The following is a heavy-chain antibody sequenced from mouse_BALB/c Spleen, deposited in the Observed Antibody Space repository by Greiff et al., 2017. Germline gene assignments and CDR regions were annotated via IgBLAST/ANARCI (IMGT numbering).Heavy chain of an antibody. CDR2: IHPSDSET. D-gene: IGHD1-1*01. CDR3: AGYYGSRFGWFAY. V-gene: IGHV1-74*01. J-gene: IGHJ3*01. CDR1: GYSFTSYW. Sequence: QVQLKQSGDDLVKPGASVKLSCKASGYSFTSYWMNWVKQRPGQGLEWIGMIHPSDSETRLNQKFKDKATLTVDKSSSTAYMQLSSPTSEDSAVYYCAGYYGSRFGWFAYWGQGTLVTVSA.